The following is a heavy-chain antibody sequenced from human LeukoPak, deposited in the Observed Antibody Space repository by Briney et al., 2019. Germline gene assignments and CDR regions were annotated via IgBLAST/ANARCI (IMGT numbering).Heavy chain of an antibody. V-gene: IGHV1-2*02. CDR2: INPNSGGT. CDR3: ATGILMVYVEVLDTFDY. Sequence: GASVKVSCKASGYTFTSYYMHWVRQAPGQGLEWMGWINPNSGGTNYAQKFQGRVTMTRDTSISTAYMELSRLRSDDTAVYYCATGILMVYVEVLDTFDYWGQGTLVTVSS. CDR1: GYTFTSYY. D-gene: IGHD2-8*01. J-gene: IGHJ4*02.